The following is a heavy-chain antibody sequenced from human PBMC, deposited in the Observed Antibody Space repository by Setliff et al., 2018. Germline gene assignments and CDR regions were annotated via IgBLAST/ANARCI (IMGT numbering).Heavy chain of an antibody. Sequence: PSETLSLTCTVSDDSISSRHYYWSWIRQPAGKGLEWLGQIYTSWSTNYNPSLKSRVTISVDTSKNQFSLKLSSVTAADTAVYYCARAKLRDYQPKYFFEYWGQGTLVTVSS. V-gene: IGHV4-61*09. CDR3: ARAKLRDYQPKYFFEY. J-gene: IGHJ4*02. CDR2: IYTSWST. D-gene: IGHD4-17*01. CDR1: DDSISSRHYY.